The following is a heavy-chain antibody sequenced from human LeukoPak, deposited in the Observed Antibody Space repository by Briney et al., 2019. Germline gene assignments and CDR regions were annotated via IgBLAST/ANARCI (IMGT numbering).Heavy chain of an antibody. Sequence: GGSLRLSCAASGFTVSSIHMVWVRQAPGKGLEWVSVTYTGGNSYYADSVKGRFIISRDISKNTLYLQMNSLRAEDTAVYYCVRVEGGYGVYWGQGTLVTVSS. CDR1: GFTVSSIH. J-gene: IGHJ4*02. CDR3: VRVEGGYGVY. CDR2: TYTGGNS. D-gene: IGHD5-12*01. V-gene: IGHV3-53*01.